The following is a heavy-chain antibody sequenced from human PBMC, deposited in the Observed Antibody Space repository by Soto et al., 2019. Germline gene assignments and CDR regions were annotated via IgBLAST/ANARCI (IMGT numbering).Heavy chain of an antibody. V-gene: IGHV3-23*01. Sequence: EVQLLESGGGLVQPGGSLRLSCAASGFTFSSYAMSWVRQAPGKGLEWVSAISGSGGSTYYADSVKGRFTISRDNSKNTLYLQMNSLRAEDTAVYYCAKVPGSGSEKGRGAFDIWGKGTMVTVSS. J-gene: IGHJ3*02. CDR3: AKVPGSGSEKGRGAFDI. D-gene: IGHD3-10*01. CDR1: GFTFSSYA. CDR2: ISGSGGST.